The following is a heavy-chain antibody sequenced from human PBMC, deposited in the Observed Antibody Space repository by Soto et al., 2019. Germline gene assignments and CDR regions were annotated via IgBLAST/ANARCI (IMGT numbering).Heavy chain of an antibody. V-gene: IGHV3-30-3*01. CDR2: ISYDGSNK. Sequence: QVQLVESGGGVVQPGRSLRLSCAASGFTFSSYAMHWVRQAPGKGLEWVAVISYDGSNKYYADSVKGRFTISRDNSKNTLYLQMNSLRAEDTAVYYCARSSCSGGSCYAVRSNYFDYWGQGTLVTVSS. J-gene: IGHJ4*02. D-gene: IGHD2-15*01. CDR3: ARSSCSGGSCYAVRSNYFDY. CDR1: GFTFSSYA.